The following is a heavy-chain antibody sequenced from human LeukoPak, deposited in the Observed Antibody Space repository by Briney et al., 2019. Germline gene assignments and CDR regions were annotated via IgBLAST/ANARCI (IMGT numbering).Heavy chain of an antibody. CDR3: ARPNTEYCSSTSCYGYYYYYMDV. CDR1: GSSFTSYW. Sequence: GESLKISCKGSGSSFTSYWSGWVRQLPGKGLEWMGIIYPGESDTRYSPSFQGQVTISADKSISTAYLQWSSLKASDTAMYYCARPNTEYCSSTSCYGYYYYYMDVWGKGTTVTVSS. J-gene: IGHJ6*03. CDR2: IYPGESDT. V-gene: IGHV5-51*01. D-gene: IGHD2-2*01.